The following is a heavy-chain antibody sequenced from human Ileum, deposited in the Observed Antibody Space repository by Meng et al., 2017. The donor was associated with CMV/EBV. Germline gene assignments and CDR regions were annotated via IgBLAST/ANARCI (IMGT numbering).Heavy chain of an antibody. V-gene: IGHV4-34*01. Sequence: QVQLEQWVGGVLQSSEPLSLTGAVYVWSCSGYYWSWIRQPPGKGLEWIGEINHSGSTYYNPSLKSRVTISVDTSKNQFFLRLSSVTAADTGVYYCVRGRSDLLASWFDPWGQGTLVTVSS. CDR1: VWSCSGYY. J-gene: IGHJ5*02. D-gene: IGHD3-9*01. CDR3: VRGRSDLLASWFDP. CDR2: INHSGST.